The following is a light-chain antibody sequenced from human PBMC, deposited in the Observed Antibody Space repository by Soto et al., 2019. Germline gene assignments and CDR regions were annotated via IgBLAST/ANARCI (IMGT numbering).Light chain of an antibody. CDR3: QQYNNWPRT. CDR2: GAS. Sequence: EIVMTQSPATLSVSPGERATLSCRASQRVSSNLAWYQQKPGQAPRLLIYGASTRATGIPARFSGSGSGTEFTITISSLQSEDFAVYYCQQYNNWPRTFGQGTKVEIK. V-gene: IGKV3-15*01. CDR1: QRVSSN. J-gene: IGKJ1*01.